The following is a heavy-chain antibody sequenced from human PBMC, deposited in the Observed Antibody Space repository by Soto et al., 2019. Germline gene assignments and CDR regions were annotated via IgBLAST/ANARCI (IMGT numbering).Heavy chain of an antibody. CDR2: IYYNGGT. V-gene: IGHV4-39*01. Sequence: SETLSLTCTVSSGSISSSSYYWGWIRQPPGKGLEWIGSIYYNGGTYYNPSLKSRVTISVDTSKNQFSLKLSSVTAADTALYYCARHSRYGDYPYYYYYMDVWGKGTTVTVSS. CDR3: ARHSRYGDYPYYYYYMDV. CDR1: SGSISSSSYY. J-gene: IGHJ6*03. D-gene: IGHD4-17*01.